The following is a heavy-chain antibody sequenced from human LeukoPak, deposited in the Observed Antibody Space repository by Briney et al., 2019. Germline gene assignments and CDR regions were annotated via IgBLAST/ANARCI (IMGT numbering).Heavy chain of an antibody. CDR1: GGSFSGYY. D-gene: IGHD6-13*01. Sequence: PSETLSLTCAVYGGSFSGYYWSWIRQPPGKGLEWIGEINHSGSTNYNPSLKSRVTISVDTSKNQFSLKLSSVTAADPAVYYCAIAPYSSSWSDYFDYWGQGTLVTVSS. CDR2: INHSGST. V-gene: IGHV4-34*01. CDR3: AIAPYSSSWSDYFDY. J-gene: IGHJ4*02.